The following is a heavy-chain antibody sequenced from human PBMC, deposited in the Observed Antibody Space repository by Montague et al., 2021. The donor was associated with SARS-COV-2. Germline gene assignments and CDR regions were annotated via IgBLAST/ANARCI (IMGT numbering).Heavy chain of an antibody. D-gene: IGHD3-16*01. J-gene: IGHJ4*02. V-gene: IGHV3-74*01. Sequence: YLSLSWAASGFSFSGHYIHWVRQAPGKGLVWVSRINSDGKKINYADFAKGRFTISRDNAKNTAYLQINGLRGDDTAVYYCGRGLNPGMGEGDHWGQGTLVTVSS. CDR3: GRGLNPGMGEGDH. CDR1: GFSFSGHY. CDR2: INSDGKKI.